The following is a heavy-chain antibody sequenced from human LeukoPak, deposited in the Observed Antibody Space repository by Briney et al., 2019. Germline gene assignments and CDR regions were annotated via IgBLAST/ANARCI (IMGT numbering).Heavy chain of an antibody. J-gene: IGHJ4*02. CDR1: GGSISSYY. V-gene: IGHV4-59*01. D-gene: IGHD6-13*01. CDR2: IYYSGST. CDR3: ARGKIAAARTLDY. Sequence: KPSETLSLTCTVSGGSISSYYWSWIRQPPGKGLEWIGYIYYSGSTNYNPSLKSRVTISVDTSKNQFSLKLSSVTAADTAVYYCARGKIAAARTLDYWGQGTLVTVSS.